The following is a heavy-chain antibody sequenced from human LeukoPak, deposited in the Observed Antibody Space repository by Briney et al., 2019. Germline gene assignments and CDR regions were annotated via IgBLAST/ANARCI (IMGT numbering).Heavy chain of an antibody. V-gene: IGHV3-11*06. Sequence: KPGGSLRLSCAASGFTFSDYYMSWIRQAPGKGLEWVSYISSSSSYTNYADSVKGRFTISRDNAKNSLYLQMNSLGAEDTAVYYCARDGVVAATPAYYWGQGTLVTVSS. CDR1: GFTFSDYY. D-gene: IGHD2-15*01. J-gene: IGHJ4*02. CDR2: ISSSSSYT. CDR3: ARDGVVAATPAYY.